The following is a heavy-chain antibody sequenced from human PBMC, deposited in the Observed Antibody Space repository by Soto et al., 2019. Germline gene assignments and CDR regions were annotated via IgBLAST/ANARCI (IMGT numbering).Heavy chain of an antibody. D-gene: IGHD6-13*01. J-gene: IGHJ4*02. Sequence: GGSLRLSCSASGFTFRSYAMHWVRQAPGKGLEFVSAISSNGGSTYYTDSVKGRFTISRDNSKNILYLQMSSLRTEDTAVYYCVKRIGYSSSGGDKWGQGTLVTVSS. CDR3: VKRIGYSSSGGDK. CDR2: ISSNGGST. CDR1: GFTFRSYA. V-gene: IGHV3-64D*06.